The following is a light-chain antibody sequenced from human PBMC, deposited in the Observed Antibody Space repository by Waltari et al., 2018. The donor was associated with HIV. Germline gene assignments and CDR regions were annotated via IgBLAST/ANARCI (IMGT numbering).Light chain of an antibody. CDR2: KNN. J-gene: IGLJ3*02. V-gene: IGLV1-47*01. Sequence: QSVLTQPPSASGTPGQRVTISCFGSSSNIGTKSGYWYQQRPGTAPKLLIYKNNQRPSGVTDRFSGSKSGTSASLAISGLRSEDEAEYYCAAWDDSLSGWAFGGGTKLTVL. CDR1: SSNIGTKS. CDR3: AAWDDSLSGWA.